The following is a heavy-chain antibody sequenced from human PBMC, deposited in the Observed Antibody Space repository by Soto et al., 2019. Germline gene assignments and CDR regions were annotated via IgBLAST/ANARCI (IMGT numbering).Heavy chain of an antibody. CDR3: ARGEDAFFYYGLDV. V-gene: IGHV4-59*01. CDR1: XXSITSSY. CDR2: IYDTGISGYTPST. J-gene: IGHJ6*02. Sequence: TLXLTXTXXXXSITSSYWSXIRRPPGKGLEWIAYIYDTGISGYTPSTSYNPSLKSRVTMSVDTSKSQFSLKLTSVTAADTAVYYCARGEDAFFYYGLDVWGQGITVTVSS.